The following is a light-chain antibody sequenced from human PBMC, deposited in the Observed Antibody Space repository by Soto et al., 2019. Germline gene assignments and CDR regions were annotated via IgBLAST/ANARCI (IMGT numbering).Light chain of an antibody. CDR3: QQRSNWPPTWT. J-gene: IGKJ1*01. V-gene: IGKV3-11*01. Sequence: EIVLTQSPATLSLSPGERATLSCRASQSVSNYLAWYQQKPGQAPRLLIYDASNRATGIPARFSGSGSGTDFPLTISSLEPEDFAVYYCQQRSNWPPTWTFGQGTKVEI. CDR2: DAS. CDR1: QSVSNY.